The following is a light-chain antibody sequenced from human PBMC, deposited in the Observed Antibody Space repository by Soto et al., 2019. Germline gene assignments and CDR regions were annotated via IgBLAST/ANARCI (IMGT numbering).Light chain of an antibody. V-gene: IGLV3-1*01. CDR3: QAWDSSTHYV. CDR2: QDS. J-gene: IGLJ1*01. CDR1: KLGDKY. Sequence: SYELTQPPPVSVSPGQTASITCSGDKLGDKYACWYQQKPGQSPVLVIYQDSKRPSGIPERFSGSNSGNTATLTISGTQAMDEADYYCQAWDSSTHYVFGTGTKLTVL.